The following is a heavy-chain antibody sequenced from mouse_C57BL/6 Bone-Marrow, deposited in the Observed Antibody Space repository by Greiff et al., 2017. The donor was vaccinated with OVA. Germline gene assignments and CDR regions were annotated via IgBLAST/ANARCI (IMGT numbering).Heavy chain of an antibody. Sequence: DVKLVESGGGLVQPGGSLKLSCAASGFTFSDYYMYWVRQTPEKRLEWVAYISNGGGSTYYPDTVKGRFTISRDNAKNTLYLQMSRLKSEDTAMYYCARTHGDMDYWGQGTSVTVSS. CDR1: GFTFSDYY. J-gene: IGHJ4*01. CDR2: ISNGGGST. V-gene: IGHV5-12*01. CDR3: ARTHGDMDY.